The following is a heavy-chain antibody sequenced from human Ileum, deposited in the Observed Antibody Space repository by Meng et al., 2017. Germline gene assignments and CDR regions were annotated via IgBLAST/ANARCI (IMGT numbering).Heavy chain of an antibody. CDR3: ATGPVLLWFGEPSNYIDS. CDR2: VYTTGST. D-gene: IGHD3-10*01. V-gene: IGHV4-61*01. Sequence: SDTLSLTGNVSGGSASNDKYFCSWIRQSPGKDLEWIGYVYTTGSTDYNPSLKGRVTISVDRSKNQFSLTLNAVTAADTAVYYCATGPVLLWFGEPSNYIDSWGQGTLVTVSS. J-gene: IGHJ4*02. CDR1: GGSASNDKYF.